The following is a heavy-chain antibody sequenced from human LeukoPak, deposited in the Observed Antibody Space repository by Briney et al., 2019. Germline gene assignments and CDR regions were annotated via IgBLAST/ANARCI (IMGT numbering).Heavy chain of an antibody. V-gene: IGHV3-23*01. D-gene: IGHD2-21*02. Sequence: GGTLRLSCAASGFTFSSYAMSWVRQAPGKGLEWVSAISGSGGSTYYADSVKGRFTISRDNSKNTLYLQMNSLRAEDTAVYYCTKEKFTLVTAANAAFDIWGQGTMVTVSS. CDR2: ISGSGGST. CDR3: TKEKFTLVTAANAAFDI. J-gene: IGHJ3*02. CDR1: GFTFSSYA.